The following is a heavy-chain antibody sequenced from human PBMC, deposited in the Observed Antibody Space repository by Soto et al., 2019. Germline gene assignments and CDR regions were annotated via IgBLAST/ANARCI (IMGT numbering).Heavy chain of an antibody. D-gene: IGHD3-10*01. Sequence: PGGSLSLSCAASGFTFSSYAMSWVRQAPGKGLEWVSAISGSGGSTYYADSVKGRFTISRDNSKNTLYLQMNSLRAEDTAVYYCAKGYYGSGSFDPWGQGTLVTVSS. CDR3: AKGYYGSGSFDP. J-gene: IGHJ5*02. V-gene: IGHV3-23*01. CDR2: ISGSGGST. CDR1: GFTFSSYA.